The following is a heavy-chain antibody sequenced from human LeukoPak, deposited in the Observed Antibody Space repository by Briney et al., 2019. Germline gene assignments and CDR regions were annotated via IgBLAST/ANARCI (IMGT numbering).Heavy chain of an antibody. CDR2: ISSSGNTK. D-gene: IGHD1-26*01. Sequence: GGSLRLSCAASGFTFSDFYMSWIRQAPGKGLEWVSYISSSGNTKYYADSVKGRFTISRDNAKNSLYLQMNSLRAEDTAVYYCARDLVGATEIDYWGQGTLVTVSS. CDR1: GFTFSDFY. J-gene: IGHJ4*02. CDR3: ARDLVGATEIDY. V-gene: IGHV3-11*04.